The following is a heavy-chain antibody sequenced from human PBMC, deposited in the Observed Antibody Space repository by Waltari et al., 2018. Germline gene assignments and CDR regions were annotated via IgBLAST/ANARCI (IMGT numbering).Heavy chain of an antibody. CDR2: SYSGGST. Sequence: EVQLVESGGGLIQPGGSLRLSCAASGFTVSSNYMSWVRQAPGKGLGWGPVSYSGGSTYYADSVKGRFTISRDNSKNTLYLQMNSLRAEDTAVYYCARDDSSGYFAFDIWGQGTMVTVSS. V-gene: IGHV3-53*01. J-gene: IGHJ3*02. CDR3: ARDDSSGYFAFDI. CDR1: GFTVSSNY. D-gene: IGHD3-22*01.